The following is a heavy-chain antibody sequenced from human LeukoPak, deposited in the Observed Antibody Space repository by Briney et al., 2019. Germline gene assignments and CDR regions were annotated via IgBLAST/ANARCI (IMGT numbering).Heavy chain of an antibody. CDR3: AINGYNYYYYFDY. J-gene: IGHJ4*02. CDR2: IYPGDSDT. Sequence: GESLKISCKGSGYSFTSYWIGWVRQMPGKGLEWVGIIYPGDSDTRYSPSFQGQVTISADKSISTAYLQWSSLKASDTAMYYCAINGYNYYYYFDYWGQGTLVTVSS. CDR1: GYSFTSYW. V-gene: IGHV5-51*01. D-gene: IGHD5-24*01.